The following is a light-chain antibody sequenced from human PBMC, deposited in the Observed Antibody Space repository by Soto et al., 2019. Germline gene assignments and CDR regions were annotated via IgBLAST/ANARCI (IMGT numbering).Light chain of an antibody. Sequence: QSVLTQPPSVSGATGQRVTISCTGSSSNIGAGYDVHWYQQLPGTAPKLLIYGNTNRPSGVPDRFSASKSGTSASLDITGLQAEDEAEYFCQSYDSSLTVVFGGGTKVTVL. CDR2: GNT. V-gene: IGLV1-40*01. CDR3: QSYDSSLTVV. CDR1: SSNIGAGYD. J-gene: IGLJ2*01.